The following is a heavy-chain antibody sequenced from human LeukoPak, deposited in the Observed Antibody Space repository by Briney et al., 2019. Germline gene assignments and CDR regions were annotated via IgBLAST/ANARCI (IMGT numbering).Heavy chain of an antibody. CDR3: ARASYYDYVWGSYRQTYYYYGMDV. V-gene: IGHV4-39*07. J-gene: IGHJ6*04. CDR2: IYYSGST. CDR1: GGSISSSSYY. D-gene: IGHD3-16*02. Sequence: SETLSLTCTVSGGSISSSSYYWGWIRQPPGKGLEWIGSIYYSGSTYYNPSLKSRVTISVDTSKNQFSLKLSSVTAADTAVYYCARASYYDYVWGSYRQTYYYYGMDVWGKGTTVTVSS.